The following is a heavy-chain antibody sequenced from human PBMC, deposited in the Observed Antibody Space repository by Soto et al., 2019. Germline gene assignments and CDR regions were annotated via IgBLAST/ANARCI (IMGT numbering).Heavy chain of an antibody. CDR1: GFSVNSGIYY. CDR3: ARGGTPLVWYFDL. J-gene: IGHJ2*01. D-gene: IGHD2-15*01. Sequence: PSATLSLTCPVSGFSVNSGIYYWSWLRQPPGKGLEWIGYIYYSGRINYNPSLESRVTISVDTSKNQFSLKLSSVTAADTAVYYCARGGTPLVWYFDLWGRGTLVTVS. CDR2: IYYSGRI. V-gene: IGHV4-61*01.